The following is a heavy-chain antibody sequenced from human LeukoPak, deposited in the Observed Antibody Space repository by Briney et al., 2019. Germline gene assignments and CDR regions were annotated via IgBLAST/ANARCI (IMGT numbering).Heavy chain of an antibody. CDR2: IKQGGSEK. Sequence: GGSLRLSCAAAGFTFSSYGISWVRQAPGKGLEWVANIKQGGSEKYYVDSVKGRFTISRDNAKNSLYLQMNSLRAEDTAVYYCARDSLINWGPGYYYYGMDVWGQGTTVTVSS. V-gene: IGHV3-7*01. CDR1: GFTFSSYG. D-gene: IGHD7-27*01. J-gene: IGHJ6*02. CDR3: ARDSLINWGPGYYYYGMDV.